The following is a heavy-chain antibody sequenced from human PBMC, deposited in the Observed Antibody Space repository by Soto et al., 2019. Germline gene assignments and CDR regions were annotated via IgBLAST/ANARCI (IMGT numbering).Heavy chain of an antibody. Sequence: GGSLRLSCEASGFNFGPFWMHWVRQAPGKGLVWVSHINSDGSTVVYADSVKGRFTISRDNAKNTLYLQMSSLRVEDTAVYHCARDRGNPDSLNIWGQGTLVTVSS. CDR1: GFNFGPFW. J-gene: IGHJ3*02. CDR2: INSDGSTV. CDR3: ARDRGNPDSLNI. V-gene: IGHV3-74*01. D-gene: IGHD3-10*01.